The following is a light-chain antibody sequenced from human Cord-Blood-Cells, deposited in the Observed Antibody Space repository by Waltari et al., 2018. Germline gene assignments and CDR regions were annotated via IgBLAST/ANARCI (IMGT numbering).Light chain of an antibody. J-gene: IGLJ1*01. CDR3: SSYTSSSTNYV. V-gene: IGLV2-14*01. CDR2: DVS. CDR1: SSDVGGYNY. Sequence: QSALTQPASVSGSPGQSIPISCPGTSSDVGGYNYVSWYQQHPGKAPKLMIYDVSNRPSGVSNRFSGSKSGNTASLTISGLQAEDEADYYCSSYTSSSTNYVFGTGTKVTVL.